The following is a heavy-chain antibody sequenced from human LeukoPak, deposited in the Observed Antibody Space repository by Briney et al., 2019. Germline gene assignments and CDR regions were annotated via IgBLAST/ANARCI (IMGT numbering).Heavy chain of an antibody. CDR2: IVVGSGNT. CDR1: GFTFTTSA. D-gene: IGHD3-22*01. V-gene: IGHV1-58*02. Sequence: ASVKVSCKASGFTFTTSAMQWVRQARGQRLEWIGWIVVGSGNTNYAQQFQERVTITRDMSTSTAYMELSSLRSEDTAVYYCAARYYYDSSGYYYWGQGTLVTVSS. CDR3: AARYYYDSSGYYY. J-gene: IGHJ4*02.